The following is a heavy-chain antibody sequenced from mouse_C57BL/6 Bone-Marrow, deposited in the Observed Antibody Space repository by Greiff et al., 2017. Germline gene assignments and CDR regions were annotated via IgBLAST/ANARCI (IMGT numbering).Heavy chain of an antibody. D-gene: IGHD1-1*01. J-gene: IGHJ4*01. CDR2: IDPSDSYT. V-gene: IGHV1-69*01. CDR3: ARRGSSDAKDY. CDR1: GYTFTSYW. Sequence: VQLQQPGAELVMPGASVKLSCKASGYTFTSYWMHWVKQRPGQGLEWIGEIDPSDSYTNYNQKFKGKSTLTVDKSSSTAYMQLSSLTSEDSAVYDCARRGSSDAKDYWGQGTSVTGSA.